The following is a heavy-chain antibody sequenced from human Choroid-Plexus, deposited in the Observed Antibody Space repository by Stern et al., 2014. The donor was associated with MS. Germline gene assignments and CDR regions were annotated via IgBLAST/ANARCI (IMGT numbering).Heavy chain of an antibody. D-gene: IGHD2/OR15-2a*01. Sequence: VHLVESGGGVVQPGRPLRLSCVASGFTFGSFAMHWVRQAPGKGLEWVACVSYDGSNKYYADSVKGRFTISRDNSQNTLYMQMSSLRPEDTAVYYCAKDRQYLTYFFDHWGQGSLVTVSS. CDR1: GFTFGSFA. J-gene: IGHJ5*02. V-gene: IGHV3-30*18. CDR2: VSYDGSNK. CDR3: AKDRQYLTYFFDH.